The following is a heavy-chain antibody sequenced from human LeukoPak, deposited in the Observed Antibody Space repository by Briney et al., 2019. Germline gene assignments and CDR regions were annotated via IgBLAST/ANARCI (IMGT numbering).Heavy chain of an antibody. V-gene: IGHV3-23*01. CDR2: ITSRSTT. CDR3: AKDGNWARFED. CDR1: GFTFSGSA. Sequence: GGSLRLSCAASGFTFSGSAMHWVRQAPGKGLEWVSGITSRSTTYYADSVKGRFTISRDNSKNMVWLQINSPTAEDTATYYCAKDGNWARFEDWGQGTLVTVSS. D-gene: IGHD7-27*01. J-gene: IGHJ4*02.